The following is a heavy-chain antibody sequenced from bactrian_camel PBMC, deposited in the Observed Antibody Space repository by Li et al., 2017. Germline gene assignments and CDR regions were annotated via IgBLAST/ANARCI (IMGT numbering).Heavy chain of an antibody. Sequence: VQLVESGGGSVQAGGSLRLSGLYNHRGKCMGWFRQAPGRAPAEREGIAAIRRSGGETWYAGSVKGRFTISRDKAKDLVYLQMNGLQPEDTGVYYCAARPVNTRACVAGGRYEFGYWGQGTQVTVS. J-gene: IGHJ4*01. CDR3: AARPVNTRACVAGGRYEFGY. CDR2: IRRSGGET. V-gene: IGHV3-3*01. CDR1: HRGKC. D-gene: IGHD1*01.